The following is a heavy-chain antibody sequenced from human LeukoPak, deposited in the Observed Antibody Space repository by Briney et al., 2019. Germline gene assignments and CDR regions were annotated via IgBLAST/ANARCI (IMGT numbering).Heavy chain of an antibody. J-gene: IGHJ5*02. CDR2: IRSDGST. CDR1: GFTFSSYW. CDR3: ARAVTYFYGSVTYDWFDP. V-gene: IGHV3-74*01. D-gene: IGHD3-10*01. Sequence: GGSLRLSCAASGFTFSSYWMHWVGQTPGKGRVWISRIRSDGSTIYADSVKGRFTISRDNAKNTLYLQMNSLGAEDTAIYYCARAVTYFYGSVTYDWFDPWGQGTLVTVSS.